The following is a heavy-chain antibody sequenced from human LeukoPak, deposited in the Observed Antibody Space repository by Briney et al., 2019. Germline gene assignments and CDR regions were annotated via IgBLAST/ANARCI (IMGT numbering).Heavy chain of an antibody. Sequence: ASVKVSCKASGYTFTSYDINWVRQATRQGLEWMGWMNPNSGNTGYAQKFQGRVTMTRNTSVSTAYMELSSLRSEDTAVYYCARAPVLRFLEWLSHYFDYWGQGTLVTVSS. CDR1: GYTFTSYD. J-gene: IGHJ4*02. CDR3: ARAPVLRFLEWLSHYFDY. D-gene: IGHD3-3*01. V-gene: IGHV1-8*01. CDR2: MNPNSGNT.